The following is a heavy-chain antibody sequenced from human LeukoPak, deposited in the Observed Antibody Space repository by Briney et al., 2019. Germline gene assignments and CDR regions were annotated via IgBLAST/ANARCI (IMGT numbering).Heavy chain of an antibody. CDR3: ASEGGMVRGVTFDY. J-gene: IGHJ4*02. CDR2: IIPILGIA. V-gene: IGHV1-69*04. Sequence: SVKVSCKASGYTFTSYDISWVRQAPGQGLEWMGRIIPILGIANYAQKFQGRVTITADKSTSTAYMELSSLRSEDTAVYYCASEGGMVRGVTFDYWGQGTLVTVSS. CDR1: GYTFTSYD. D-gene: IGHD3-10*01.